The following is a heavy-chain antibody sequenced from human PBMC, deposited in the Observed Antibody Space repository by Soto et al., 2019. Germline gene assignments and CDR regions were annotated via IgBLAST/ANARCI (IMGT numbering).Heavy chain of an antibody. CDR2: ISGSGGST. V-gene: IGHV3-23*01. CDR3: AKDLGLSIAAAANYYYGMDV. D-gene: IGHD6-13*01. Sequence: GGSLRLSCAASGFTFSSYAMSWVRQAPGKGLEWVSAISGSGGSTYYADSVKGRFTISRDNSKNTLYLQMNSLRAEDTAVYYCAKDLGLSIAAAANYYYGMDVWGQGTTVTVSS. CDR1: GFTFSSYA. J-gene: IGHJ6*02.